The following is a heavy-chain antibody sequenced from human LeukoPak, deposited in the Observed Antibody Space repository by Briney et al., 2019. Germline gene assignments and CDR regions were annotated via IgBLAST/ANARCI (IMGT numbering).Heavy chain of an antibody. CDR3: ARVVGATKLDY. Sequence: GGPLRLSCAASGFTFSSYSMNWVRQAPGKGLEWVSSISSSSSYIYYADSVKGRFTISRDNAKNSLYLQMNSLRAEDTAVYYCARVVGATKLDYWGQGTLVTVSS. CDR1: GFTFSSYS. CDR2: ISSSSSYI. D-gene: IGHD1-26*01. J-gene: IGHJ4*02. V-gene: IGHV3-21*01.